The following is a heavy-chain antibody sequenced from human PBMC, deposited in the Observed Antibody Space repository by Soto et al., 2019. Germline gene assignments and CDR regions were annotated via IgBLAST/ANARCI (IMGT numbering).Heavy chain of an antibody. Sequence: GGSLRLSCAASGLTFSNAWMNWVRQAPGKGLEWVGRIRSETDGGTTDYAAPVKGRFTISRDDSKNTLYLQMNSLKTEDTAVYYCTTDLVGVTTGYFDYWGQGTLVTVSS. CDR1: GLTFSNAW. J-gene: IGHJ4*02. CDR3: TTDLVGVTTGYFDY. D-gene: IGHD4-4*01. V-gene: IGHV3-15*07. CDR2: IRSETDGGTT.